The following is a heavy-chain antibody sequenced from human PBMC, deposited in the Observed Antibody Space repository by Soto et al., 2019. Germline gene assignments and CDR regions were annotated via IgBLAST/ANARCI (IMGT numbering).Heavy chain of an antibody. D-gene: IGHD2-2*01. CDR2: INPSGGST. J-gene: IGHJ5*02. CDR1: GYTFTSYY. V-gene: IGHV1-46*03. Sequence: QVQLVQSGAEVKKPGASVKVSCKASGYTFTSYYMHWVRQAPGQGLEWMGIINPSGGSTSYAQKFQGRVTMTRDTSTSTVYMELSSLRSEDTAVYYCARDQQVIVVVPAAMGYNWFDPWGQGTLVTVSS. CDR3: ARDQQVIVVVPAAMGYNWFDP.